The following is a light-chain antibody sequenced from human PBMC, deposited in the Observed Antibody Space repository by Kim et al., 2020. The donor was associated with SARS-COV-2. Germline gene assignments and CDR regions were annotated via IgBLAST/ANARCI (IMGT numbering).Light chain of an antibody. J-gene: IGLJ3*02. CDR2: GKN. CDR1: SLRSYY. Sequence: SSELTQDSAVSVALGQTVRITCQGDSLRSYYESWYQQKPGQAPVLVIYGKNNRPSGIPDRFSGSSSGNTASLTITGAQAEDEADYYCNSRDSSGNHWVFG. V-gene: IGLV3-19*01. CDR3: NSRDSSGNHWV.